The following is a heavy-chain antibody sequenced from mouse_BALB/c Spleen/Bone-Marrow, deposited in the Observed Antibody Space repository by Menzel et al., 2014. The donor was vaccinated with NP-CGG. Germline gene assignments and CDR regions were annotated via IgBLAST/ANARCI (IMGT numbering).Heavy chain of an antibody. CDR2: INPSNGGA. CDR1: GYTFTSYY. Sequence: QVQLQQSGAGLVKPGASVKLSCKASGYTFTSYYMYRVKQRPGQGLEWIGEINPSNGGANFNEKFKSKATLTVDKSSSTAYMQLSSLTFEDSAIYYCTRPYYGYVGYAYWGQGTQVTVSA. CDR3: TRPYYGYVGYAY. J-gene: IGHJ3*01. V-gene: IGHV1S81*02. D-gene: IGHD1-2*01.